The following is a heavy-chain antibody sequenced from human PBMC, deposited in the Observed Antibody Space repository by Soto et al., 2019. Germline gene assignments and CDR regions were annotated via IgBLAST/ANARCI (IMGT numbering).Heavy chain of an antibody. CDR2: IYYSGST. CDR1: GGSISNYY. Sequence: SETLSLTCTVSGGSISNYYWSWIRQPPGKGLEWIGYIYYSGSTNYNPSLKSRVTISGDTSKNQFSLKLSSVTAADTAVYYCARAGYSYGTGYYFDYWGQGTLVTSPQ. V-gene: IGHV4-59*01. D-gene: IGHD5-18*01. J-gene: IGHJ4*02. CDR3: ARAGYSYGTGYYFDY.